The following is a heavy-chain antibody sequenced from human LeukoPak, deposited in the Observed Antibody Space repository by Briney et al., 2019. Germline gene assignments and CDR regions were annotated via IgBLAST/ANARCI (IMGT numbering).Heavy chain of an antibody. CDR2: IKQDGSVK. Sequence: GGSLRLSCAASGFTFSSYWMSWVRQAPGKGLEWVANIKQDGSVKHYVDSVKGRFTISRDNAKNSLYLQMNGLRAEDTAVYYCARDQGYRSTDFDYWGQGTLVTVSS. V-gene: IGHV3-7*01. D-gene: IGHD6-19*01. J-gene: IGHJ4*02. CDR3: ARDQGYRSTDFDY. CDR1: GFTFSSYW.